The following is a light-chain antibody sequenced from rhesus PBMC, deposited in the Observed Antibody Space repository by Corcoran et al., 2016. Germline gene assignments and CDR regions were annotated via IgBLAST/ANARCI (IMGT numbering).Light chain of an antibody. CDR2: AAS. CDR1: PGISDY. Sequence: DIQMTQSPSSLSASVGDRVTITCRASPGISDYLSWYQPKPGKAPKRLIYAASSLESGVPSRFSGSGSGTEFTLTISSLQPEDFAAYYCRQGYSTPYSFGQGTKVEIK. CDR3: RQGYSTPYS. V-gene: IGKV1-36*02. J-gene: IGKJ2*01.